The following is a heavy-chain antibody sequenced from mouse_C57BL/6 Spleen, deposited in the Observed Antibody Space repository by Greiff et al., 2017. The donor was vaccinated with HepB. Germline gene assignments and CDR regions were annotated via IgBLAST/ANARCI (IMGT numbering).Heavy chain of an antibody. J-gene: IGHJ2*01. CDR1: GYAFSSSW. D-gene: IGHD2-4*01. CDR2: IYPGDGDT. Sequence: QVQLKESGPELVKPGASVKISCKASGYAFSSSWMNWVKQRPGKGLEWIGRIYPGDGDTNYNGKFKGKATLTADKSSSTAYMQLSSLTSEDSAVYFCARWTDYDFDYWGQGTTLTVSS. CDR3: ARWTDYDFDY. V-gene: IGHV1-82*01.